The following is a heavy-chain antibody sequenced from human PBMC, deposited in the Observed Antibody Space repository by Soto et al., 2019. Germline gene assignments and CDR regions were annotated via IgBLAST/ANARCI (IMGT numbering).Heavy chain of an antibody. V-gene: IGHV5-51*01. D-gene: IGHD3-10*01. CDR1: GYSFTSYW. J-gene: IGHJ6*04. CDR2: IYPGDSDT. CDR3: ARLSRDGAIYDFYGKDV. Sequence: GESLKISCKGSGYSFTSYWIGWVRQMPGKGLEWMGLIYPGDSDTRYSPSFQGQVTISADKSISTAYLQWSSLKASDTAMYYCARLSRDGAIYDFYGKDVWGEGTTVTVCS.